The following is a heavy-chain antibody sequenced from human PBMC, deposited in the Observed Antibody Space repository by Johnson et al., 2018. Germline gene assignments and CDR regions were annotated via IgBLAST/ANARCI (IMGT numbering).Heavy chain of an antibody. CDR2: ISYDENNK. V-gene: IGHV3-30*03. D-gene: IGHD4-23*01. J-gene: IGHJ6*03. Sequence: VQLVESGGGVVKPGRSLRLSCAASGFTFGTSAMHWVRQAPGKGLEWVAAISYDENNKYYSDSLRGRFTISRDNSKHTLFLQMTGLRTADTAVYYCARGSGDYGGTGYMDVWGKGTPVTVSS. CDR3: ARGSGDYGGTGYMDV. CDR1: GFTFGTSA.